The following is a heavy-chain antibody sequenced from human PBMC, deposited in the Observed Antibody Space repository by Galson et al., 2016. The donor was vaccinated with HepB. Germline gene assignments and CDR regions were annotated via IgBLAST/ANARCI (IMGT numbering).Heavy chain of an antibody. CDR2: IYWNDDK. J-gene: IGHJ5*02. Sequence: PALVKPTQPLTLTCTFSGFSLNASGVGVGWFRQPPGKAPEWLALIYWNDDKQYSPSLKTRLTITKDTSKNQVVLTMTNMDPVDTSTYYCAHRRATTNMRYSWFDPWGQGALVTVSS. CDR1: GFSLNASGVG. V-gene: IGHV2-5*01. CDR3: AHRRATTNMRYSWFDP. D-gene: IGHD5-18*01.